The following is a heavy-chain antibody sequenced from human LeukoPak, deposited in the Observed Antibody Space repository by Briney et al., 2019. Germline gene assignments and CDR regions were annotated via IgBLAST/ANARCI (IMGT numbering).Heavy chain of an antibody. CDR2: ISGSGGST. Sequence: GGSLRLSCAASGFTFRDYTMNWVRQAPGKGLEWVSAISGSGGSTYYADSVKGRFTISRDNSKNTLYLQMYSLRAEDTAVYYCAREMTIITYSFDSWGQGTLVTVSS. CDR3: AREMTIITYSFDS. J-gene: IGHJ4*02. V-gene: IGHV3-23*01. D-gene: IGHD5-24*01. CDR1: GFTFRDYT.